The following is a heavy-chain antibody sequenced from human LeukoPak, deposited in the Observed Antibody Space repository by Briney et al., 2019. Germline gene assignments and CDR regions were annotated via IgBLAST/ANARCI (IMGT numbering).Heavy chain of an antibody. D-gene: IGHD5-18*01. J-gene: IGHJ4*02. CDR3: AREDSYGRFDY. V-gene: IGHV4-34*01. CDR1: GGSFSGYY. Sequence: SETLSLTCVVFGGSFSGYYWSWIRQPPGKGLEWIGEINHSGRSNYNASLKSRVTISIDTSKEQFSLKLSSVTAADTAVYYCAREDSYGRFDYWGQGTLVTVSS. CDR2: INHSGRS.